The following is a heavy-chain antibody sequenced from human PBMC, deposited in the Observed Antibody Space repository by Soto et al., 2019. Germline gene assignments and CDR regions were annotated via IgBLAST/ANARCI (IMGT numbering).Heavy chain of an antibody. CDR1: GFTFSSYG. CDR3: ATASMVRGVLDY. V-gene: IGHV3-30*03. J-gene: IGHJ4*02. CDR2: ISYDESNQ. D-gene: IGHD3-10*01. Sequence: GGSLRLSCSASGFTFSSYGMHWVRQAPGKGLEWVAVISYDESNQYYADSVKGRFTISRDISKNTLYLQMSSLRAADTAVYYCATASMVRGVLDYWGQGT.